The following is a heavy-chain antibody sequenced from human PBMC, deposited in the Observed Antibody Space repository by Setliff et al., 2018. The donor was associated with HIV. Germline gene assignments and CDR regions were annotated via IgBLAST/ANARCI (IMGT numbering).Heavy chain of an antibody. V-gene: IGHV1-69*13. J-gene: IGHJ6*03. CDR1: GGTFSSYA. Sequence: SVKVSCKASGGTFSSYAISWVRRAPGQGPEGMGAIIPIFGTTKYAQRFQGRVTITAGASTSTAYMELSSLRSEDTAVYYCATNREQLTMTYYYYYIDVWGKGTMVTVSS. D-gene: IGHD6-13*01. CDR2: IIPIFGTT. CDR3: ATNREQLTMTYYYYYIDV.